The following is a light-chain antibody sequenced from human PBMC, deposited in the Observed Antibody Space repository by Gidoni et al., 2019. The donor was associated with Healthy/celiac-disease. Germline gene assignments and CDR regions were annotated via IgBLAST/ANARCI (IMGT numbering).Light chain of an antibody. V-gene: IGKV2-28*01. CDR2: LGS. J-gene: IGKJ1*01. Sequence: DIVMTQSPPSLPVTPGEPASISCRSSQSLLHSNGYNYLDWYLQKPGQSPQLLIYLGSNRASGVPDRFSGSGSGTDFTLKISRVEAEDVGAYYCMQALQTPRTFGQGTKVEIK. CDR3: MQALQTPRT. CDR1: QSLLHSNGYNY.